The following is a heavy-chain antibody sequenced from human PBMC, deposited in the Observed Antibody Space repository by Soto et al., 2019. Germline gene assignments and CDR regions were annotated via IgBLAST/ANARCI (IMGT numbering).Heavy chain of an antibody. CDR3: ARCRVGSGYPAAQNWFDP. J-gene: IGHJ5*02. D-gene: IGHD3-22*01. V-gene: IGHV1-18*01. Sequence: ASLKVSCKASGYTFTSYGISWVRQAPGQGLEWMGWISAYNGNTNYAQKLQGRVTMTTDTSTSTAYMELRSLRSDDTAVYYCARCRVGSGYPAAQNWFDPWGQGTQVTVSS. CDR1: GYTFTSYG. CDR2: ISAYNGNT.